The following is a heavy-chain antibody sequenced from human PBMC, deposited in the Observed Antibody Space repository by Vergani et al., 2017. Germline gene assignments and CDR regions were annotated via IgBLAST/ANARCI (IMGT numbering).Heavy chain of an antibody. V-gene: IGHV3-15*01. Sequence: EVQLVESGGGLVKPGGSLRLSCAASGFTFSNAWMSWVRQAPGKGLEWVGRIKSKTDGETTDYAAPVKGRFTISRDDSKNTLYLQMNSLKTEDTAVYYCTTDPSPLRNWGQGTLVTVSS. CDR2: IKSKTDGETT. CDR3: TTDPSPLRN. D-gene: IGHD3-16*01. CDR1: GFTFSNAW. J-gene: IGHJ4*02.